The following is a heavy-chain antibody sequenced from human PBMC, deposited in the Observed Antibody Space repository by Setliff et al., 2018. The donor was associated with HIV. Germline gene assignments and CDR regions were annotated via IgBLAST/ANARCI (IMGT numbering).Heavy chain of an antibody. J-gene: IGHJ4*02. CDR3: AGAPFRIMSAHYRTLDY. V-gene: IGHV1-69*10. CDR1: GGSFNILG. D-gene: IGHD3-9*01. CDR2: IIPISDMT. Sequence: GASVKVSCKASGGSFNILGFTWVRQAPGQGLEWMGGIIPISDMTHYAQHFQGRVTITADTATSTAYMELTSLGSDDTAIYFCAGAPFRIMSAHYRTLDYWGQGTLVTVSS.